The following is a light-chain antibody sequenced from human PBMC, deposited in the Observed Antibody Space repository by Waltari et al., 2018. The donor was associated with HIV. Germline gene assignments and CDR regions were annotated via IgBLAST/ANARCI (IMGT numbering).Light chain of an antibody. V-gene: IGLV2-14*01. CDR1: SRYVGAYNY. CDR2: EVS. J-gene: IGLJ2*01. Sequence: QSALTQPASVSGSPGQLITISCTGTSRYVGAYNYVSWYQQHPDRAPKLMIYEVSNRPLGVSNRFSGSKSGNTASLTISGLQAEDEADYYCTSYTSSTHVIFGGGTKLTVL. CDR3: TSYTSSTHVI.